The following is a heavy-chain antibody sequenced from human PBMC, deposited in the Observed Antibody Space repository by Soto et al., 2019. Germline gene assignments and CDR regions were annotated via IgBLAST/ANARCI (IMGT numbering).Heavy chain of an antibody. D-gene: IGHD3-3*01. Sequence: SETLSLTCTVSGGSISSGGYYWSWIRQHPGKGLEWIGEINHSGSTNYNPSLKSRVTISVDTSKNQFSLKLSSVTAADTAVYYCARGRGRFLEWLSGLRAFDIWGQGTMVTVSS. V-gene: IGHV4-39*07. J-gene: IGHJ3*02. CDR1: GGSISSGGYY. CDR2: INHSGST. CDR3: ARGRGRFLEWLSGLRAFDI.